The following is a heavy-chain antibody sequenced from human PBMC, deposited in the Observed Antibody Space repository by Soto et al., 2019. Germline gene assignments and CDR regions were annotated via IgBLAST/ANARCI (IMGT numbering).Heavy chain of an antibody. V-gene: IGHV1-3*01. J-gene: IGHJ6*02. CDR1: GYTFTSYA. CDR3: ASSRITMVPYGMDV. D-gene: IGHD3-10*01. Sequence: QVQLVQSGAEVKKPGASVKVSCKASGYTFTSYAMHWVRQAPGQRLEWMEWINAGNGNTKYSQKFQGRVTITRDTSASTAYMELSSLRSEDTAVYYCASSRITMVPYGMDVWGQGTTVTVSS. CDR2: INAGNGNT.